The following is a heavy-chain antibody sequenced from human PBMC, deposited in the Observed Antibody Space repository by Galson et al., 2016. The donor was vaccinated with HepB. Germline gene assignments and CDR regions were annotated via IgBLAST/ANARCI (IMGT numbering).Heavy chain of an antibody. J-gene: IGHJ6*04. CDR1: GFTFSDNY. Sequence: SLRLSCAASGFTFSDNYMTWIRRAPGKGLEWTSYISTSGETIYYADSVKGRFTISRDNAKGSLYLQMNGLRVEDTAVYFCARRGRWHYGLDVWGKGTAVTVSP. V-gene: IGHV3-11*01. CDR2: ISTSGETI. D-gene: IGHD5-24*01. CDR3: ARRGRWHYGLDV.